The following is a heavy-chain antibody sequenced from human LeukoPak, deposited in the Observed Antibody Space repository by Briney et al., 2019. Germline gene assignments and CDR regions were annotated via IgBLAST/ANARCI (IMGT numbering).Heavy chain of an antibody. CDR3: ARDHMTGYYDWFDP. D-gene: IGHD3-9*01. CDR2: INPNSGGT. V-gene: IGHV1-2*02. CDR1: GGTFSSYA. Sequence: ASVKVSCKASGGTFSSYAISWVRQAPGQGPEWMGWINPNSGGTNYAQKFQGRVTMTRDTSISTAYMELSGLRSDDTAVYYCARDHMTGYYDWFDPWGQGTLVTVSS. J-gene: IGHJ5*02.